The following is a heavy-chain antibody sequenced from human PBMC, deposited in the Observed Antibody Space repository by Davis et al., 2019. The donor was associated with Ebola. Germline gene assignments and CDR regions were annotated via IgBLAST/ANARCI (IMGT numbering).Heavy chain of an antibody. CDR2: INHSGST. Sequence: PGGSLRLSCAVYGGSFSGYYWSWIRQPPGKGLEWIGEINHSGSTNYNPSLKSRVTISVDTSKNQFSLKMSSVTAADTAVYYCARVGVLSYYDSSGYYYGHKKAEYFQHWGQGTLVTVSS. J-gene: IGHJ1*01. CDR3: ARVGVLSYYDSSGYYYGHKKAEYFQH. D-gene: IGHD3-22*01. V-gene: IGHV4-34*01. CDR1: GGSFSGYY.